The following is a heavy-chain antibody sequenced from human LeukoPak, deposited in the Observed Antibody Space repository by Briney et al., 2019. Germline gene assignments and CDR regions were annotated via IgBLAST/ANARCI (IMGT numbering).Heavy chain of an antibody. V-gene: IGHV3-11*01. CDR3: AGGSSGSYYWDY. D-gene: IGHD3-10*01. Sequence: EGSLRLSCVASGFTFSDYYMSWIRQAPGKGLEWVSYISSSGSTIYYADSVKGRFTISRDNAKNSLYLQMNSLRAEDTAVYYCAGGSSGSYYWDYWGQGTLVTVSS. J-gene: IGHJ4*02. CDR2: ISSSGSTI. CDR1: GFTFSDYY.